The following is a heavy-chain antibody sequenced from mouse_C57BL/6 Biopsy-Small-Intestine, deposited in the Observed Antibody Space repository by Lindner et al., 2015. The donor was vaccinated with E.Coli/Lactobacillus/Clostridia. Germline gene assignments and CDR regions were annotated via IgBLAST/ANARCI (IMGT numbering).Heavy chain of an antibody. CDR1: GFTFSDYG. J-gene: IGHJ4*01. Sequence: VQLQESGGGLVKPGGSLKLSCAASGFTFSDYGMHWVRQAPEKGLEWVAYISSGSSTIYYADRVKGRFTISRDNAKNTLFLQMTSLRSEDTAMYYCARWGLRPFYAMDYWGQGTSVTVSS. D-gene: IGHD2-2*01. V-gene: IGHV5-17*01. CDR3: ARWGLRPFYAMDY. CDR2: ISSGSSTI.